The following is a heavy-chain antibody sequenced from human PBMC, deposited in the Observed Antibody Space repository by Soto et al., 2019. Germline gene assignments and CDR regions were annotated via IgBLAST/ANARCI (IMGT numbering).Heavy chain of an antibody. V-gene: IGHV4-38-2*02. Sequence: SETLSLTCTVSGYSISSGFYWGWIRQPPGKGLEWIGSGYHRGTSYYNPSLQSRVSISMDTSKNQFSLRLASVTAADTAVYYCARFNGYYDTSGDFNSWGQGALDTVSA. D-gene: IGHD3-22*01. CDR2: GYHRGTS. J-gene: IGHJ4*02. CDR1: GYSISSGFY. CDR3: ARFNGYYDTSGDFNS.